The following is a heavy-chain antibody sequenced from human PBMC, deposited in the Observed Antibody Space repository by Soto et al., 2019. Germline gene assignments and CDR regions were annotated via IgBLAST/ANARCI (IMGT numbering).Heavy chain of an antibody. V-gene: IGHV1-69*08. D-gene: IGHD3-3*01. Sequence: QVQLVQSGAEVKKPGSSVTVSCKAPGGTFSTYIISWVRQAPGQGLEWMGRIIPIPDITDNAQKFQGRVTFSADKSTSSAYMELSSLRSEDTAVYYCARDRITTRGDAFDLWGQGTMVTVSS. CDR1: GGTFSTYI. CDR3: ARDRITTRGDAFDL. J-gene: IGHJ3*01. CDR2: IIPIPDIT.